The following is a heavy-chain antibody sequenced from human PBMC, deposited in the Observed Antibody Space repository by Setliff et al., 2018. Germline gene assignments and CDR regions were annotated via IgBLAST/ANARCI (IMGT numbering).Heavy chain of an antibody. J-gene: IGHJ4*01. V-gene: IGHV3-7*04. Sequence: GGSLRLSCAASGSTFSTFWMSWVRQAPGKGLEWVANIKQDGSETYYVDSVKGRFTISRDNPNNSLYLQMNNLRAEDTAVYYCARGGYSYGYWGHGTPVTVSS. D-gene: IGHD5-18*01. CDR1: GSTFSTFW. CDR2: IKQDGSET. CDR3: ARGGYSYGY.